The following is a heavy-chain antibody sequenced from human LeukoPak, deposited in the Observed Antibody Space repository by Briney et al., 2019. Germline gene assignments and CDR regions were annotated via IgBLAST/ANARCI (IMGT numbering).Heavy chain of an antibody. J-gene: IGHJ4*02. V-gene: IGHV3-53*01. Sequence: PGGSQTLSCAASRFSVSTKYMTWLRQSPGGALEWVCVLYSGGCTYYADYVKGRFTSSRDNSKKTIYLQMNSLSAEDVAVYYCAAGGKRYSDQWGQGTLVTVAS. D-gene: IGHD4-23*01. CDR2: LYSGGCT. CDR1: RFSVSTKY. CDR3: AAGGKRYSDQ.